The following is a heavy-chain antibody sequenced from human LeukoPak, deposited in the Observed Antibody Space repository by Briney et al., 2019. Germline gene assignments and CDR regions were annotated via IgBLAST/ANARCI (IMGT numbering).Heavy chain of an antibody. D-gene: IGHD3-16*01. V-gene: IGHV1-46*01. J-gene: IGHJ4*02. Sequence: ASVKVSCKASGYTFTTYFLHWVRQAPGKGVEWMGMINTSAGSTNYAQNFQGRVTMTRDTSTSTVYMDLTSLRSEDTAVYYCAREAPGGYFDYWAQGTLVTVSS. CDR2: INTSAGST. CDR1: GYTFTTYF. CDR3: AREAPGGYFDY.